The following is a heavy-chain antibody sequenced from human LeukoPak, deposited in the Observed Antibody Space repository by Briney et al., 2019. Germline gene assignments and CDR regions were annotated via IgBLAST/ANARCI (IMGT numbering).Heavy chain of an antibody. V-gene: IGHV4-59*01. Sequence: SETLSLTCTVSGGSISSYYWSWIRQPPGKGLECIGYVSYTGNTNYNPSLKSRVTISVDTSKNQFSLKLSSVTAADTAVYYCARGRYDSSGYYDAFDIWGQGTMVTVSS. CDR3: ARGRYDSSGYYDAFDI. D-gene: IGHD3-22*01. CDR1: GGSISSYY. J-gene: IGHJ3*02. CDR2: VSYTGNT.